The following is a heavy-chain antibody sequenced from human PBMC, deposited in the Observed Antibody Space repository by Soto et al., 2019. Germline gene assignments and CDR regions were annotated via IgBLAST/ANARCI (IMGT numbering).Heavy chain of an antibody. V-gene: IGHV1-18*01. D-gene: IGHD3-10*01. Sequence: ASVKVSCKASGYTFTSYGISWVRQAPGQGLEWMGWISAYNGNTNYAQKLQGRVTMTTDTSTSTAYMELSSVTAADTAVYYCARDAGKAFQYGSGSGGVGYYYMDVWGKGTTVTVSS. CDR2: ISAYNGNT. J-gene: IGHJ6*03. CDR1: GYTFTSYG. CDR3: ARDAGKAFQYGSGSGGVGYYYMDV.